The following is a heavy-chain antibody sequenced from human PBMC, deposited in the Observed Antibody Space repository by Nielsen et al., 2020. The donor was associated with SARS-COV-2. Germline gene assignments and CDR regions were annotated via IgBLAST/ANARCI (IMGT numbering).Heavy chain of an antibody. CDR3: AKEPITIFGVVSLYYFDY. D-gene: IGHD3-3*01. V-gene: IGHV3-23*01. Sequence: VRQMPGKGLEWVSAISGSGGSTYYADSVKGRFTISRDNSKNTLYLQMNSLRAEDTAVYYCAKEPITIFGVVSLYYFDYWGQGTLVTVSS. CDR2: ISGSGGST. J-gene: IGHJ4*02.